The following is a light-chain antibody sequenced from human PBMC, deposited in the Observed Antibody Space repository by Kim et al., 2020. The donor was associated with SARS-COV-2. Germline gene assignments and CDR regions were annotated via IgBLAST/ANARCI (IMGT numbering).Light chain of an antibody. CDR2: DVS. CDR1: SSDVGGYNY. CDR3: TSYTSSSALYV. J-gene: IGLJ1*01. V-gene: IGLV2-14*03. Sequence: QSITISCIGTSSDVGGYNYVSWYQQHPGKAPKLIIYDVSNRPSAVSTHFSGSKSGNTASLTISGLQPEDEADYYCTSYTSSSALYVFGTGTKVTVL.